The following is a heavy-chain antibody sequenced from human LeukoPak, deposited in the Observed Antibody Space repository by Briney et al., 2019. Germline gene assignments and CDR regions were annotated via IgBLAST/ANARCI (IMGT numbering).Heavy chain of an antibody. Sequence: SETLSLTCTVSGGSISSYYWIWIRQPAGKGLEWIGRIYTSGSTNYNPSLKSRVTMSVDTSKNQFSLKLSSVTAADTAVYYCARAPYCSSTSCYESYYYYYMDVWGKGTTVTVSS. D-gene: IGHD2-2*01. J-gene: IGHJ6*03. CDR2: IYTSGST. CDR1: GGSISSYY. V-gene: IGHV4-4*07. CDR3: ARAPYCSSTSCYESYYYYYMDV.